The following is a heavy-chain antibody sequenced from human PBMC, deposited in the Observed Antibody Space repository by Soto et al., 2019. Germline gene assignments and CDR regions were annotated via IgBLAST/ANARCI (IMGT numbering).Heavy chain of an antibody. D-gene: IGHD3-3*01. CDR3: ARGTIFGVVIDGDYYYGMDV. Sequence: QVQLVQSGAEVKKPGSSVKVSCKASGGTFSSYAISWVRQAPGQGLEWMGGIIPIFGTANYAQKFQGRVTITADESTSTAYMELSSLRSEDTAVYYCARGTIFGVVIDGDYYYGMDVWGLGTTVTVSS. J-gene: IGHJ6*02. CDR1: GGTFSSYA. V-gene: IGHV1-69*01. CDR2: IIPIFGTA.